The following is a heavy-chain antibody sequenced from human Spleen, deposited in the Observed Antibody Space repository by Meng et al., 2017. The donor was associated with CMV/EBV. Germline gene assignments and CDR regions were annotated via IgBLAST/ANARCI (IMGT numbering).Heavy chain of an antibody. J-gene: IGHJ4*02. Sequence: GESLKISCAASGFTFSSYAMHWVRQAPGKGLEWVAVIAYEGTKKYYADSVKGRFTISRDNSNNILYLQVISLGPEDTAVYYCARAEDSTSWPFDYWGQGTLVTVSS. CDR1: GFTFSSYA. D-gene: IGHD6-13*01. CDR3: ARAEDSTSWPFDY. V-gene: IGHV3-30-3*01. CDR2: IAYEGTKK.